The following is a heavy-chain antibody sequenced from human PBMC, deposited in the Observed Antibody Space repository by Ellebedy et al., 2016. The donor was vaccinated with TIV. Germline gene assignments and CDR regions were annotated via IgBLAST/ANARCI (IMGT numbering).Heavy chain of an antibody. J-gene: IGHJ2*01. CDR2: IEPSASYT. Sequence: GESLKISCKGSGYNFTNYWISWVRQMPGKGLEWMGRIEPSASYTKYSPSFQGHVTISVDKSISTAYLQWTSLKASDTALYYCASQVTWGGNDQMPYFYFGLWGRGTL. V-gene: IGHV5-10-1*01. CDR3: ASQVTWGGNDQMPYFYFGL. D-gene: IGHD5-12*01. CDR1: GYNFTNYW.